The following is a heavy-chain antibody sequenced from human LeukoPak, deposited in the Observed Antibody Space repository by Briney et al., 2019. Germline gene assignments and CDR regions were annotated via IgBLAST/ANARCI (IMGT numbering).Heavy chain of an antibody. CDR1: GFTFSSYT. Sequence: PGGSLRLSCAASGFTFSSYTMSWVRQAPGKGLEWVSTITTSDGNTYYADSVKGRFTVSRDNSKNTLYLQMNSLRAEDTAVYYCTKNTGDFDIWGQGTMVIVSS. CDR2: ITTSDGNT. CDR3: TKNTGDFDI. D-gene: IGHD4-17*01. J-gene: IGHJ3*02. V-gene: IGHV3-23*01.